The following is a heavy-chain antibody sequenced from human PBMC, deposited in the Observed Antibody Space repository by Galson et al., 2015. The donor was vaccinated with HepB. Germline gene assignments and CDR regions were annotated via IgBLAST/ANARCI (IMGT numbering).Heavy chain of an antibody. CDR1: GFTFSSYS. V-gene: IGHV3-21*01. Sequence: SLRLSCAASGFTFSSYSMNWVRQAPGKGLEWVSSISSSSSYIYYADSVKGRFTISRDNAKNSLYLQMNSLRAEDTAVYYCARGGSTSTKLYYYYGMDVWGQGTTVTVSS. J-gene: IGHJ6*02. CDR3: ARGGSTSTKLYYYYGMDV. D-gene: IGHD2-2*01. CDR2: ISSSSSYI.